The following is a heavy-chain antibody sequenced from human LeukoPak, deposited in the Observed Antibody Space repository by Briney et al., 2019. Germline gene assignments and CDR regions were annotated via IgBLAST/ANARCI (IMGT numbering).Heavy chain of an antibody. V-gene: IGHV1-46*01. CDR2: INPSGGST. CDR3: ASAVDTAMVTAY. Sequence: ASVKVSCKASGYTFTGYYMHWVRQAPGQGLEWMGIINPSGGSTSYAQKFQGRVTMTRDTSTSTVYMELSSLRSEDTAVYYCASAVDTAMVTAYWGQGTLVTVSS. CDR1: GYTFTGYY. D-gene: IGHD5-18*01. J-gene: IGHJ4*02.